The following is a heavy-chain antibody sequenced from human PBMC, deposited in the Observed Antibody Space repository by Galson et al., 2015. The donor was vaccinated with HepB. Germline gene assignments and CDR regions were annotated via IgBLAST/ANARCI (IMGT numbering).Heavy chain of an antibody. CDR1: GFTFSNAW. V-gene: IGHV3-15*01. CDR3: TTDIVVVPAAITFDY. Sequence: SLRLSCAASGFTFSNAWMSWVRQAPGKGLEWVGRIKSKTDGGTTDYAAPVKGRFTISRDDSKNTLYLQMNSLKTEDTAVYYCTTDIVVVPAAITFDYWGQGTLVTVSS. J-gene: IGHJ4*02. D-gene: IGHD2-2*02. CDR2: IKSKTDGGTT.